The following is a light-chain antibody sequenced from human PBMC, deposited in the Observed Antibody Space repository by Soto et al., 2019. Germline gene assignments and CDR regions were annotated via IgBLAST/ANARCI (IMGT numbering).Light chain of an antibody. V-gene: IGKV1-5*01. CDR3: QQYNSYLKWK. CDR1: QSISSW. CDR2: DAS. Sequence: DIQMTQSPSTLSASVGDRVTITCRASQSISSWLAWYQQKPGKAPKLLIYDASSLESGVPSRFSGSGSGTEFTLTISSLQPDDFANYYCQQYNSYLKWKSVKGTKVDI. J-gene: IGKJ1*01.